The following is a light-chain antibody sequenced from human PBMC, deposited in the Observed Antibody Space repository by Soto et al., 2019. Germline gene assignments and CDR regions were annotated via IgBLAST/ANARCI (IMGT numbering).Light chain of an antibody. CDR2: DAS. CDR1: QSISNW. Sequence: DIQMTQSPSTLPASVGDRVTITCRASQSISNWLAWYQQRPGIAPKLLIFDASILQSGVPSRFSGSGSGTEFTLSISRLQTDDFATYYCQQYGSFSPITFGGGTKVDIK. CDR3: QQYGSFSPIT. J-gene: IGKJ4*01. V-gene: IGKV1-5*01.